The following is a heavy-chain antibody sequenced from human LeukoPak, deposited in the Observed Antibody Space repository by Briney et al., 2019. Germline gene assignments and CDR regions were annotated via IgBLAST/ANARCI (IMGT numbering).Heavy chain of an antibody. CDR3: ARAIITMVRGVILLTHFDY. CDR2: IYHSGST. Sequence: SETLSLTCTVSGGSISSGGYYWSWIRQPPGKGLEWIGYIYHSGSTYYNPSLKSRVTISVDRSKNQFSLKLSSVTAADTAVYYCARAIITMVRGVILLTHFDYWGQGTLVTVSS. CDR1: GGSISSGGYY. V-gene: IGHV4-30-2*01. D-gene: IGHD3-10*01. J-gene: IGHJ4*02.